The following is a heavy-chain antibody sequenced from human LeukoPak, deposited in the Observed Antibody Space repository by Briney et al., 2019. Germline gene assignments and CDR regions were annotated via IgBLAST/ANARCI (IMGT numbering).Heavy chain of an antibody. J-gene: IGHJ4*02. V-gene: IGHV3-23*01. CDR2: ISGNGGST. D-gene: IGHD2-21*02. Sequence: SGGSLRLSCAASGFTFSIYAMSWVRQAPGKGLEWISGISGNGGSTYYADSVKGRFTISRDNSKNTLYLQMNSLRAEDTAVYYCARATRNVVVTAFDYWGQGTLVTVSS. CDR1: GFTFSIYA. CDR3: ARATRNVVVTAFDY.